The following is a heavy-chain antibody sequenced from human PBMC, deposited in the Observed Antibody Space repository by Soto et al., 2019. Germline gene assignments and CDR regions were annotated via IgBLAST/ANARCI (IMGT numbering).Heavy chain of an antibody. CDR3: ARDRASWSFDY. J-gene: IGHJ4*02. CDR1: GYNFNSHS. V-gene: IGHV7-4-1*01. D-gene: IGHD3-16*01. Sequence: QVQLVQSGSESMQPGASVKGSCKGSGYNFNSHSINWLRQAPGQGLEWMGWINPNTGNPTYAQGFTGRFVFSVDTSVSTVYLQIFSLNADDSAVYYCARDRASWSFDYWGQGTLVTVSS. CDR2: INPNTGNP.